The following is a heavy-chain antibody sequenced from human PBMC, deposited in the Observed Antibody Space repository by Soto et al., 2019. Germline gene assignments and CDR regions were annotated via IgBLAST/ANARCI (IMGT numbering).Heavy chain of an antibody. Sequence: QVPLQESGPGLVKPSETLSLSCTVSGGSISSYYWSWFRQSPGKRMEWIGYVHHSWGSSYNPSLQSRVAISLDTSTSQFSLKVTSVTATDTAVYYCARQGFGPLHGLVDVWGQGTTVTVSS. J-gene: IGHJ6*02. CDR2: VHHSWGS. D-gene: IGHD3-10*01. V-gene: IGHV4-59*08. CDR3: ARQGFGPLHGLVDV. CDR1: GGSISSYY.